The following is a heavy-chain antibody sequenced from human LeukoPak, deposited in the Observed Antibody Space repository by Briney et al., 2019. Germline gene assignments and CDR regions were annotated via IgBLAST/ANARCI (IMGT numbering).Heavy chain of an antibody. D-gene: IGHD5-24*01. CDR1: GGSISSYY. J-gene: IGHJ4*02. CDR2: FYYSGNT. V-gene: IGHV4-59*08. CDR3: ARHRSSRDGYNIDY. Sequence: SETLSLTCTVYGGSISSYYWSWIRQPPGKGLEWIGYFYYSGNTNYNPSLKSRVTISIDTSKNQFSLKLTSVTAADTAVYYCARHRSSRDGYNIDYWGQGTLVTVSS.